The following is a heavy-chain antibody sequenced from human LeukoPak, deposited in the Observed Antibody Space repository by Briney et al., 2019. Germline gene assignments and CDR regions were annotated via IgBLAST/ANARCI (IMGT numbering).Heavy chain of an antibody. CDR2: ISYDGSNK. CDR3: ARVGWFGELSRVGDAFDI. V-gene: IGHV3-30*04. J-gene: IGHJ3*02. CDR1: GFTFSSYA. D-gene: IGHD3-10*01. Sequence: GRSLRLSCAASGFTFSSYAMHWVRQAPGKGLEWVAVISYDGSNKYYADSVKGRFTISRDNSKNTLYLQMNSLRAEDTAVYYCARVGWFGELSRVGDAFDIWGQGTMVTVSS.